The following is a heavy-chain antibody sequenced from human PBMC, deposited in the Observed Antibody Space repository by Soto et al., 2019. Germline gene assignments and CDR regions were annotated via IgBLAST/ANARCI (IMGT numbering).Heavy chain of an antibody. J-gene: IGHJ4*02. Sequence: PGGSLRLSCAASGFTFSSYSINWVRQAPGKGLEWVSYISSSSSTIYYADSVKGRFTISRDNAKNSLYLQMKSLRDDDTAVYYCARDSYNWKPLGFDYWGQGTLVTVSS. CDR1: GFTFSSYS. D-gene: IGHD1-20*01. V-gene: IGHV3-48*02. CDR3: ARDSYNWKPLGFDY. CDR2: ISSSSSTI.